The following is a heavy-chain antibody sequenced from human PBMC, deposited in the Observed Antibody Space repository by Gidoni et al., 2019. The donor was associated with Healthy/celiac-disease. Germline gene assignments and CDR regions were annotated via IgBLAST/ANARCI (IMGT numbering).Heavy chain of an antibody. CDR1: GGSISRGSYY. CDR3: ARSWDGYNYFDY. J-gene: IGHJ4*02. D-gene: IGHD5-12*01. CDR2: IYTSGST. V-gene: IGHV4-61*02. Sequence: QVQLQESGPGLVKPSQTLSLTFTVSGGSISRGSYYWSWIRQPAGKGLEWIWRIYTSGSTNYNPSLKSRVTISVDTSKNQFSLKLSSVTAADTAVYYCARSWDGYNYFDYWGQGTLVTVSS.